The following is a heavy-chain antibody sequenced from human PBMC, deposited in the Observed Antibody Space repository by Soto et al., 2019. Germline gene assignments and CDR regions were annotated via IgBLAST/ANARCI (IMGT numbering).Heavy chain of an antibody. CDR2: FNTDNGNS. Sequence: QVQLVQSGAEVKKPGASVKVSCKASGYNFLSYGMSWVRQAPGQGLEWMGWFNTDNGNSHYAQKVQGRVTMTTDTSTTTAYMELRSLRSDDTAVYYCAREADPMVRGVLPLDYWGQGTLVTVSS. J-gene: IGHJ4*02. CDR3: AREADPMVRGVLPLDY. D-gene: IGHD3-10*01. V-gene: IGHV1-18*01. CDR1: GYNFLSYG.